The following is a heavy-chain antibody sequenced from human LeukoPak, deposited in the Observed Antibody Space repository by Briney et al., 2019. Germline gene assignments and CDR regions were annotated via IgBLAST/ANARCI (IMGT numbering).Heavy chain of an antibody. D-gene: IGHD1-26*01. CDR2: ISSSSTR. CDR3: ARDVNEWELPLAY. J-gene: IGHJ4*02. CDR1: GFTFSTYD. Sequence: PGGSLRLSCAVSGFTFSTYDMNWLRQAPGKGLEWVSYISSSSTRYYADSVQGRFTISRDNAKNSLYLQMNSLRAEDTAVYYCARDVNEWELPLAYWGQGTLVTVSS. V-gene: IGHV3-48*01.